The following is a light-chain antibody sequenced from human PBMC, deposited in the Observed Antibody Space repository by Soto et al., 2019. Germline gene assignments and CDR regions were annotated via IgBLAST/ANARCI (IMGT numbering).Light chain of an antibody. Sequence: DVLMTQSPLSLPVTLGQPASISCRSSQSLVFSDGHTYLNWFLQRPGQPPRRLIYKVSNRDSGVPDRFSGSGSGTDFTLRIRRVEAEDVGVYYCMQGTHWPPYTFGQGTKLEIK. CDR1: QSLVFSDGHTY. CDR3: MQGTHWPPYT. V-gene: IGKV2-30*01. CDR2: KVS. J-gene: IGKJ2*01.